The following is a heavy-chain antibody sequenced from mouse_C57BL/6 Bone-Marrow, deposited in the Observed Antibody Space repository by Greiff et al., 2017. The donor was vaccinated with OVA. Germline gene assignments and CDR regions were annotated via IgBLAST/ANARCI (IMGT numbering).Heavy chain of an antibody. V-gene: IGHV1-42*01. CDR1: GYSFTGYY. D-gene: IGHD2-3*01. Sequence: EVQRVESGPELVKPGASVKISCKASGYSFTGYYMNWVKQSPEKSLEWIGEINPSTGGTTYNQKFKAKATLTVDKSSSTAYMQLKSLTSEDSAVYYCARGGGYYRAWFAYWGQGTLVTVSA. CDR3: ARGGGYYRAWFAY. CDR2: INPSTGGT. J-gene: IGHJ3*01.